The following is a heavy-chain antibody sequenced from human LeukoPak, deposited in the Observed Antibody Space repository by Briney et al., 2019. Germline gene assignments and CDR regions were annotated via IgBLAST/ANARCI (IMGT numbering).Heavy chain of an antibody. J-gene: IGHJ4*02. CDR3: ARVRAGYWFDY. Sequence: PGGSLRLSCAASGFTFSSYSMNWVRQAPGKGLEWVSYISSSSSTISYADSVKGRFTIFRDNAKNSLYLQMNSLRAEDTAVYYCARVRAGYWFDYWGQGTLVTVSS. CDR2: ISSSSSTI. D-gene: IGHD6-13*01. V-gene: IGHV3-48*01. CDR1: GFTFSSYS.